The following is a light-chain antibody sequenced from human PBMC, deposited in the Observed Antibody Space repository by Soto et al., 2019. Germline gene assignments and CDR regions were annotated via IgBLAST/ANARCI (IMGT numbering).Light chain of an antibody. CDR1: QSISRY. CDR3: QQRYSTLIT. CDR2: AAS. Sequence: DIQMTQSPSSRSSSLGDRVTITCRASQSISRYLNWYQQKPGKAPKLLIYAASSLQSGVPSRFSGSGSGTDFTLTISSLQNEDFATYYCQQRYSTLITFGQGTRLEIK. V-gene: IGKV1-39*01. J-gene: IGKJ5*01.